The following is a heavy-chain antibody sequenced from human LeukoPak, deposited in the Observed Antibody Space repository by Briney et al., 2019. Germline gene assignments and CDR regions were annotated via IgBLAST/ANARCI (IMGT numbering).Heavy chain of an antibody. D-gene: IGHD4-23*01. CDR3: VRGARAVTRHLDY. J-gene: IGHJ4*02. CDR2: INSDGSST. V-gene: IGHV3-74*01. CDR1: GFTFSIYW. Sequence: PGGSVRLSCVASGFTFSIYWIHWVRQAPGKGLVWVSRINSDGSSTNYVDSVKGRFTISRDNAKNSLYLQMNSLRPEDTAVYYCVRGARAVTRHLDYWGQGTLVTVSS.